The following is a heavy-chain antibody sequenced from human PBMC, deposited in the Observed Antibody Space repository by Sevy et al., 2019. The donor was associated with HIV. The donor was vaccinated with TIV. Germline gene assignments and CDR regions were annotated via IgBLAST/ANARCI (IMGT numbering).Heavy chain of an antibody. V-gene: IGHV1-69*13. D-gene: IGHD3-10*01. J-gene: IGHJ4*01. CDR2: IIAVFGTT. CDR3: ARDKYYYVSRSSDY. CDR1: GGIFRTNA. Sequence: ASVKVSCKASGGIFRTNAISWVRQAPGQGLEWMGGIIAVFGTTNYAQKFQGRVTVSADESRSTAYMELSSLRSEDTAVYYCARDKYYYVSRSSDYWGQGTQVTISS.